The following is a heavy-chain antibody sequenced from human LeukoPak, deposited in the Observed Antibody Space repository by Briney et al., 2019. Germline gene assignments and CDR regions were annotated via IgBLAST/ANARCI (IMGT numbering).Heavy chain of an antibody. CDR1: GYSFTSYW. V-gene: IGHV5-51*01. D-gene: IGHD2-2*01. CDR2: IYPGDSDT. CDR3: ARQTPMTYCSSTSCYGAFDP. J-gene: IGHJ5*02. Sequence: GESLKISCKGSGYSFTSYWIGWVRQMPGKGLEWMGIIYPGDSDTRYSPSFQGQVTISADKSISTAYLQWSSLKASDTAIYYCARQTPMTYCSSTSCYGAFDPWGQGTLVTVSS.